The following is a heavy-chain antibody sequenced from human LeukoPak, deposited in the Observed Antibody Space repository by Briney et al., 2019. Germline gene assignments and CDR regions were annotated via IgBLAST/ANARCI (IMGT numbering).Heavy chain of an antibody. CDR2: ISSSGSTI. D-gene: IGHD3-3*01. CDR3: ARESSYDFLSGGYYYYMDV. J-gene: IGHJ6*03. V-gene: IGHV3-11*01. Sequence: PGGSLRLSCAPSGFTVCSKYMNGVRRAPGGGLECGSYISSSGSTIYYADSVEGRFTISRDNAKNSLYLQMNSLRAEDTAVDYCARESSYDFLSGGYYYYMDVWGKGTTVTVSS. CDR1: GFTVCSKY.